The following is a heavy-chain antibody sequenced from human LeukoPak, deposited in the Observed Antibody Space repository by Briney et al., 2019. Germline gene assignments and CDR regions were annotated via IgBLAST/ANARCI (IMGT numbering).Heavy chain of an antibody. Sequence: PGRSLRLSCIASGFTFSSYGMHWVRQAPGKGLEWVAVISFDGSNKHYADSVKGRFTISRDNSKNTLDLQLNSLRAEDTAVYYCAKDGRQRKTYYYGSESANAFDIWGQGTMVTVSS. D-gene: IGHD3-10*01. CDR2: ISFDGSNK. CDR3: AKDGRQRKTYYYGSESANAFDI. V-gene: IGHV3-30*18. CDR1: GFTFSSYG. J-gene: IGHJ3*02.